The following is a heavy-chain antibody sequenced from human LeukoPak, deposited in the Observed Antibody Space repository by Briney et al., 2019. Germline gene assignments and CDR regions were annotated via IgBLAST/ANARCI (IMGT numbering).Heavy chain of an antibody. J-gene: IGHJ5*02. D-gene: IGHD2-2*01. Sequence: ASVKVSCKASGYTFTRYYMHWVRQAPGQGLEWMGWINPNSGGTNYAQKFQGRVTMTRDTSISTAYMELSRLRSDDTAVYYCARGQQLGYCSSTSCRNWFDPWGQGTLVTVSS. CDR3: ARGQQLGYCSSTSCRNWFDP. CDR1: GYTFTRYY. CDR2: INPNSGGT. V-gene: IGHV1-2*02.